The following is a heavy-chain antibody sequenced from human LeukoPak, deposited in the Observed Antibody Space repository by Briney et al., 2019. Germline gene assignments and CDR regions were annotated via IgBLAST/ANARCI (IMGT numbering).Heavy chain of an antibody. V-gene: IGHV3-7*01. J-gene: IGHJ1*01. D-gene: IGHD6-19*01. CDR1: GFTFSNYW. CDR3: AKEGQWLVTAEYFQH. Sequence: GGSLRLSCAVSGFTFSNYWMSWVRQAPGKGLEWVANIKQTGNEKYYVDSVRGRFTISRDDAKNSLYLQMNSLRAEDTAVYYCAKEGQWLVTAEYFQHWGQGTLVTVSS. CDR2: IKQTGNEK.